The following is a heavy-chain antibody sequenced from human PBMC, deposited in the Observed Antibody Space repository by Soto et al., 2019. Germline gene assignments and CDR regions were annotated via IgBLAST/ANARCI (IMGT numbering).Heavy chain of an antibody. Sequence: GGSLRLSCAASGFTFSSYGMHWVRQAPGKGLEWVAVIWYDGSNKYYADSVKGRFTISRDNSKNTLYLQMNSLRAEDTAVYYCARDFRPAYYGSGSYARGAFDIWGQGTMVTVSS. D-gene: IGHD3-10*01. CDR1: GFTFSSYG. CDR2: IWYDGSNK. CDR3: ARDFRPAYYGSGSYARGAFDI. J-gene: IGHJ3*02. V-gene: IGHV3-33*01.